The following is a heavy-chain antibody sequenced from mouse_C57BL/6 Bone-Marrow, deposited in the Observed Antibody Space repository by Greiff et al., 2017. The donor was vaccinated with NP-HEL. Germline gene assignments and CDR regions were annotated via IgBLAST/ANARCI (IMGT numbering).Heavy chain of an antibody. D-gene: IGHD1-1*01. CDR2: INPSNGGT. CDR1: GYTFTSYW. CDR3: ARSYYGSSYWYFDV. J-gene: IGHJ1*03. Sequence: QVQLQQPGTELVKPGASVKLSCKASGYTFTSYWMHWVKQRPGQGLEWIGNINPSNGGTNYNEKFKSKATLTVDKSSSTAYMQLSSLTSEESAVYYCARSYYGSSYWYFDVWGTGTTVTVSS. V-gene: IGHV1-53*01.